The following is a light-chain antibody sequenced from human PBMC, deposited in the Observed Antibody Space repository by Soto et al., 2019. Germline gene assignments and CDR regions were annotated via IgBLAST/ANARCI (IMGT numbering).Light chain of an antibody. CDR2: END. CDR3: GTWDGSLSAGV. J-gene: IGLJ3*02. Sequence: QSVLTQPPSVSAAPGQKVTISCSGSSSNIGINYVSWYQQLPGTAPKLLIYENDKRPSGIPDRFSGSKSGTSATLGITGLQTGDEADYYCGTWDGSLSAGVFGGGTQLPS. V-gene: IGLV1-51*02. CDR1: SSNIGINY.